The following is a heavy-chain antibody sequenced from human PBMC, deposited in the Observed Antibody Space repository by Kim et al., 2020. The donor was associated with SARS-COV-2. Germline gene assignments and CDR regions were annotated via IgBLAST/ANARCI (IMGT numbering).Heavy chain of an antibody. CDR1: GDSVSSNSAA. Sequence: SQTLSLTCAISGDSVSSNSAAWNWIRQSPSRGLEWLGRTYYRSKWYNDYAVSVKSRITINPDTSKNQFSLQLNSVTPEDTAVYYCARDPPTRYGNNPNWYTPSGAFDIWGQGTMVTVSS. CDR3: ARDPPTRYGNNPNWYTPSGAFDI. V-gene: IGHV6-1*01. CDR2: TYYRSKWYN. J-gene: IGHJ3*02. D-gene: IGHD2-8*01.